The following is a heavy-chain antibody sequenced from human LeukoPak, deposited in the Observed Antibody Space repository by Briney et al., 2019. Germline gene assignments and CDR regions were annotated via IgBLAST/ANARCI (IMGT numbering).Heavy chain of an antibody. D-gene: IGHD1-14*01. CDR2: IYYSGST. J-gene: IGHJ5*02. V-gene: IGHV4-59*08. Sequence: SETLSLTCTVSGGSISSYYWSWIRQPPGKGLEWIGYIYYSGSTNYNPSLKSRVTISVDTSKNQFSLNLSSVTAADTAVYYCARHPHRRSPGGFDPWGQGTLVTVSS. CDR1: GGSISSYY. CDR3: ARHPHRRSPGGFDP.